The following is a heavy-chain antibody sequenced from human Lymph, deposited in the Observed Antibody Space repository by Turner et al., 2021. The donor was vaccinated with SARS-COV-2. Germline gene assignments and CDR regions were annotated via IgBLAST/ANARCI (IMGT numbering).Heavy chain of an antibody. Sequence: EVQLVESGGGLVQPGRSLRLSCIASGFTFGDYAMSGVRQAPGKGREWVGFIRSKAYGGTTQYAASVKGRFTISRDDSKSIAYLQMHSLKTEDTAVYYCTRVKYCSGGSCYGYHFDYWGQGSLVTVSS. CDR3: TRVKYCSGGSCYGYHFDY. V-gene: IGHV3-49*04. CDR1: GFTFGDYA. J-gene: IGHJ4*02. D-gene: IGHD2-15*01. CDR2: IRSKAYGGTT.